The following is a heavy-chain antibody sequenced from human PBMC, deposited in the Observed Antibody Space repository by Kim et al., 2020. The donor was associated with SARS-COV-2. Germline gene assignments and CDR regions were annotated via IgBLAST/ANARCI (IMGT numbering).Heavy chain of an antibody. V-gene: IGHV3-73*01. J-gene: IGHJ3*02. D-gene: IGHD3-16*01. Sequence: SVKGRFTISRDESKNAAYLQMNSLKAEDTAVYYCTRVAETKLGFWDAYDIWGQGTMVTVSS. CDR3: TRVAETKLGFWDAYDI.